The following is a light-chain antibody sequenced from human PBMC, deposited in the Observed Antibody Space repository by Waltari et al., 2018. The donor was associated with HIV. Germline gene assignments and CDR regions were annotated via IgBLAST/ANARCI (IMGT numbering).Light chain of an antibody. CDR1: SGSIASNY. CDR2: KDD. Sequence: NFMLTQPHSVSESPVKTVTVSCTRSSGSIASNYVQWYQQRPGSSPTTVIYKDDQRPSGVPDRFSGSIDSSSNSASLTISGLRPEDEADYYCQSYDNENPVLFGGGTKLTVL. V-gene: IGLV6-57*01. CDR3: QSYDNENPVL. J-gene: IGLJ2*01.